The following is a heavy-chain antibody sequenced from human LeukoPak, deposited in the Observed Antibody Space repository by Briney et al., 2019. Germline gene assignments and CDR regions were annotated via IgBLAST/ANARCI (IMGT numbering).Heavy chain of an antibody. CDR2: INQDESVK. D-gene: IGHD6-13*01. V-gene: IGHV3-7*01. J-gene: IGHJ4*02. CDR1: GFIFNNYW. CDR3: ARIGYSSSPTDY. Sequence: GGSLRLSCAASGFIFNNYWISWVRQAPGEGLEWVANINQDESVKYYVDSLKGRFTVSRDNAKNSLYLQVNSLRAEDTAMYYCARIGYSSSPTDYWGQGTLVTVSS.